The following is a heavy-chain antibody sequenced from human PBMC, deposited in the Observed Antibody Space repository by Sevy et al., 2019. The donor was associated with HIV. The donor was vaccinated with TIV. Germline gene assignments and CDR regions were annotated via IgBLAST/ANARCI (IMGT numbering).Heavy chain of an antibody. V-gene: IGHV3-20*04. CDR2: INGNGGRP. D-gene: IGHD6-19*01. Sequence: GGSLRLSCAASGFTFDDYGMSWVRQAPGKGLEWVSGINGNGGRPGYADSVKGRFTISRDNAKNSLHLQMNSLRAEDTALYYCAREGDTSGWNDLYYFDYWGQGTPVTVSS. J-gene: IGHJ4*02. CDR3: AREGDTSGWNDLYYFDY. CDR1: GFTFDDYG.